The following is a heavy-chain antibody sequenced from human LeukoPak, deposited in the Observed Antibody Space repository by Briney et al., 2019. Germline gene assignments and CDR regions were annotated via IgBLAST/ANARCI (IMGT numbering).Heavy chain of an antibody. CDR3: ARGYSYGYVGYYYYMDV. V-gene: IGHV4-34*01. CDR1: GGTFSGYY. CDR2: INHSGST. D-gene: IGHD5-18*01. Sequence: SETLSLTCAVYGGTFSGYYWSWIRQPPGKGLEWIGEINHSGSTNYNPSLKSRVTISVDTSKNQFSLKLSSVTAADTAVYYCARGYSYGYVGYYYYMDVWGKGTTVTVSS. J-gene: IGHJ6*03.